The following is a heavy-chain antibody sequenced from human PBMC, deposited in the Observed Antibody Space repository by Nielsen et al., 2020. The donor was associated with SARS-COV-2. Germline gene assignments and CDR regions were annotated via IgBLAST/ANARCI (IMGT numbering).Heavy chain of an antibody. CDR2: ISGSGGSP. CDR3: ARDPNSYGRDDYYYYMDV. J-gene: IGHJ6*03. Sequence: GESLKISCAASGFTFSTYAMNWVRQAPGKGLEWVSAISGSGGSPFYADSVMGRFTISRDNSKNTLSLQMNSLRGEDTAVYYCARDPNSYGRDDYYYYMDVWGKGTTVTVSS. CDR1: GFTFSTYA. D-gene: IGHD5-18*01. V-gene: IGHV3-23*01.